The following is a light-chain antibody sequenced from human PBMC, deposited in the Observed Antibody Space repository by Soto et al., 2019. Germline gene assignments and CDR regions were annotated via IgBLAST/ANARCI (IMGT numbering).Light chain of an antibody. V-gene: IGLV2-23*01. Sequence: QSALTQPASVSGSPGQSITISCTGTSSDVGSFNLVSWYQQHPGKAPKLMIYEGNKRPSGVSNRFSGSNSGNTASLTISGLQAEDEADYYCCAYGSTTYVVFGGGTKLTVL. CDR1: SSDVGSFNL. CDR3: CAYGSTTYVV. CDR2: EGN. J-gene: IGLJ2*01.